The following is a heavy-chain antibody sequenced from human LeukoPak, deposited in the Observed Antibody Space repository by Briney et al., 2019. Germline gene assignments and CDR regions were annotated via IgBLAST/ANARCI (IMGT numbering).Heavy chain of an antibody. CDR2: IKKDGSEK. CDR3: AKPWREDGDYWSFNY. V-gene: IGHV3-7*03. J-gene: IGHJ4*02. Sequence: GGSLRLSCAASGFTFSSYWMSWVRQAPGKGLEWVANIKKDGSEKYYVDSVKGRFTISRDNAKKSLYLQMNSLRAEDTAVYYCAKPWREDGDYWSFNYWGQGTLVTVSS. D-gene: IGHD4-17*01. CDR1: GFTFSSYW.